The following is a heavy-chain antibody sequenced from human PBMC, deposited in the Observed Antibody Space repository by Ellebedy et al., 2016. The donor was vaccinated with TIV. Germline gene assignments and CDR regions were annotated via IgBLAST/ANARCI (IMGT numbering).Heavy chain of an antibody. J-gene: IGHJ4*02. CDR3: ARDPYSSGWSATGYFDL. V-gene: IGHV3-30*04. CDR2: TSFDGKNK. Sequence: GESLKISCAASGFVFSSYTMWWVRQTPGKGLEWVAVTSFDGKNKHYADPVKGRFTISRDNSQNTLYLHMPSLRDEDTAVYYCARDPYSSGWSATGYFDLWGQGALVTVSS. CDR1: GFVFSSYT. D-gene: IGHD6-19*01.